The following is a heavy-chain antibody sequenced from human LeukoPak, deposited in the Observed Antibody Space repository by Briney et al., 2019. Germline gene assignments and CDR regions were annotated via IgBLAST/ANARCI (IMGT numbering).Heavy chain of an antibody. Sequence: PGGSLRLSCAASGFIFSSYEVNWVRQAPGKGLEWISYISSSGSIIYYEDSVKGRFTISRNNAKHSVYLQMNSLRAEDTAVYYCATVRGGWYFDYWGQGTLVTVSS. CDR2: ISSSGSII. CDR1: GFIFSSYE. J-gene: IGHJ4*02. V-gene: IGHV3-48*03. D-gene: IGHD6-19*01. CDR3: ATVRGGWYFDY.